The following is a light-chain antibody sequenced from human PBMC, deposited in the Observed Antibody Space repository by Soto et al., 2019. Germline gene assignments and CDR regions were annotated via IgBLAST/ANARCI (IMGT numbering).Light chain of an antibody. CDR1: SSDVGGYNY. J-gene: IGLJ2*01. CDR2: EVS. Sequence: QSALTQPPSASGSPGQSVTISCTGTSSDVGGYNYVSWYQQHPGKAPKLMISEVSKRPSGVPDRFSGSKSGNPASLTVSGLQDEDEADYYCSSFAGNNNLVFGGGTKVTVL. V-gene: IGLV2-8*01. CDR3: SSFAGNNNLV.